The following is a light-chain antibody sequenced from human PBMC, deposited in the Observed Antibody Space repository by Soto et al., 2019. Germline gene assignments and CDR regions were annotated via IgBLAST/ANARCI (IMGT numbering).Light chain of an antibody. CDR1: SSNIGAGYD. CDR2: GNS. V-gene: IGLV1-40*01. Sequence: QSVLTQPPSVSGTPGQRVTISCPGSSSNIGAGYDVHWYQQLPGTAPKLLLFGNSNRPSGVPYRFSGAKSGTSASLAITGLQAEDESEYYCRSYASSLSGVVFGGGTKVIVL. J-gene: IGLJ2*01. CDR3: RSYASSLSGVV.